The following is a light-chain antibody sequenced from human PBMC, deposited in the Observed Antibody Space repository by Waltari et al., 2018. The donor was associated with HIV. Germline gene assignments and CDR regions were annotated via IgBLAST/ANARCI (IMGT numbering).Light chain of an antibody. CDR3: TSYVDNYHVF. CDR2: EVT. Sequence: QSALTQPPSASGSPGQSVTISCTGTSNDVGAYDYVSWYQQHPGRAPKLLIYEVTKRPSGVPDPCSGSKSGNTASLTVSGLQAEDDGHYYCTSYVDNYHVFFGGGTKLTVL. V-gene: IGLV2-8*01. CDR1: SNDVGAYDY. J-gene: IGLJ2*01.